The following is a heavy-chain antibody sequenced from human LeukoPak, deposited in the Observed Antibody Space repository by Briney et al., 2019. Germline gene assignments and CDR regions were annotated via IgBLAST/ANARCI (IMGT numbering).Heavy chain of an antibody. V-gene: IGHV4-31*03. CDR3: ARDPVVVNAIDI. CDR1: GGSISSGGYY. CDR2: IYYSGST. Sequence: SETLSLTCTVSGGSISSGGYYWSWIRQHPGKGLEWIGYIYYSGSTYYNPSLKSRVTISVDTSKNQFSLKLSSVTAADTAVYYCARDPVVVNAIDIWGQGTVVTVSS. J-gene: IGHJ3*02. D-gene: IGHD3-22*01.